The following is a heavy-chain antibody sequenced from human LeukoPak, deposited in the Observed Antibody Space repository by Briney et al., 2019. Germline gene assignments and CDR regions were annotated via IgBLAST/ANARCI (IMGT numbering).Heavy chain of an antibody. V-gene: IGHV4-34*01. D-gene: IGHD3-10*01. J-gene: IGHJ6*04. CDR2: INHSGST. CDR1: GGSFSGYY. CDR3: ARGPRSGSYYGARYYYGMDV. Sequence: SETLSLTCAVYGGSFSGYYWSWIRQPPGKGLEWIGEINHSGSTNYNPSLKSRVTISVDTSKNQFSLKLSSVTAADTAVYYCARGPRSGSYYGARYYYGMDVWGKGTTVTVSS.